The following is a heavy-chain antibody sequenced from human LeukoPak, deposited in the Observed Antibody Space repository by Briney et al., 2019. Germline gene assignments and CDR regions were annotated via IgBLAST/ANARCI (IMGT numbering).Heavy chain of an antibody. V-gene: IGHV4-59*01. CDR1: GGSISSYY. J-gene: IGHJ4*02. CDR2: IYYSGST. Sequence: PSETLSLTCTVSGGSISSYYWNWIRQPPGKGLEWIGYIYYSGSTNYNPSLKSRVTISVDTSKNQFSLRLSSVTAADTAVYYCARLVGATKRFDYWGQGTLVTVSS. D-gene: IGHD1-26*01. CDR3: ARLVGATKRFDY.